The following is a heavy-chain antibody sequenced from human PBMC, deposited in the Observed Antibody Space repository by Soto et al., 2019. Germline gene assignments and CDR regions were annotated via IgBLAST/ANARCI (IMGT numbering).Heavy chain of an antibody. J-gene: IGHJ4*02. V-gene: IGHV1-46*03. Sequence: ASVKVSCKASGYTFTSYYMHWVRQAPGQGLEWMGIINPSGGSTSYAQKFQGRVTMTRDTSTSTVYMELSSLRSEDTAVYYCARDLGSENSSAHYFDYWGQGTLVTVSS. CDR3: ARDLGSENSSAHYFDY. D-gene: IGHD6-6*01. CDR2: INPSGGST. CDR1: GYTFTSYY.